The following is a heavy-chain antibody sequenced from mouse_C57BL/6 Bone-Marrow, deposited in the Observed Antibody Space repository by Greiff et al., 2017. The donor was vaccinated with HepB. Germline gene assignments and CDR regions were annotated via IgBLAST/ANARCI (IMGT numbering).Heavy chain of an antibody. V-gene: IGHV1-72*01. Sequence: VQLQQSGAELVKPGASVKLSCKASGYTFTSYWMHWVKQRPGRGLEWIGRIDPNSGGTKYNEKFKSKATLTVDKPSSTAYMQLSSLTSEDSAVYYCARGVGWLLRNFDYWGQGTTLTVSS. J-gene: IGHJ2*01. D-gene: IGHD2-3*01. CDR1: GYTFTSYW. CDR3: ARGVGWLLRNFDY. CDR2: IDPNSGGT.